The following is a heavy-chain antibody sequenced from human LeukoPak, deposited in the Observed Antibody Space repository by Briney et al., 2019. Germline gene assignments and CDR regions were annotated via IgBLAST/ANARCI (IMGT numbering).Heavy chain of an antibody. Sequence: GASVKVSCKASGYTFTSYGISWVRQAPGQGLEWMGWISAYNGNTNYAQKLQGRVTMTTDTSTSTAYMELRSLRSDDTAVYYCAREGPDSGSYRRPFDYWGQGPLVTVSS. D-gene: IGHD1-26*01. V-gene: IGHV1-18*01. CDR1: GYTFTSYG. J-gene: IGHJ4*02. CDR2: ISAYNGNT. CDR3: AREGPDSGSYRRPFDY.